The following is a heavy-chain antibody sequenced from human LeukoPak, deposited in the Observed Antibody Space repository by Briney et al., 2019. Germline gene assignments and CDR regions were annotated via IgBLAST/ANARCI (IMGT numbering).Heavy chain of an antibody. V-gene: IGHV6-1*01. J-gene: IGHJ4*02. CDR2: TYYRSKWYN. CDR1: GDSLSSNRAA. CDR3: AREPGYDSSGPIDY. D-gene: IGHD3-22*01. Sequence: SQTLSLTCALSGDSLSSNRAAWNWVRQSPSRCLEWLGRTYYRSKWYNDYAVSVKSRITINPDTSKNQFSLQLNSVTPEDTAVYYCAREPGYDSSGPIDYWGQGTLVTVSS.